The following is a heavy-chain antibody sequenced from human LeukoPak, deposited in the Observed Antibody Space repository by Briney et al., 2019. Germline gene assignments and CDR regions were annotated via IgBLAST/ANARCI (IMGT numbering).Heavy chain of an antibody. Sequence: PSETLSLTCTVSGGSLSNYFWSWIRQPPGTGLEWIGYIYSSGSTHYNPSLQSRVTISVDTSKNQFSLNLNSVTAADTAVYYCTRHPGGNAAHRFDYWGQGNLVTVSS. J-gene: IGHJ4*02. CDR1: GGSLSNYF. CDR3: TRHPGGNAAHRFDY. V-gene: IGHV4-59*08. CDR2: IYSSGST. D-gene: IGHD4-23*01.